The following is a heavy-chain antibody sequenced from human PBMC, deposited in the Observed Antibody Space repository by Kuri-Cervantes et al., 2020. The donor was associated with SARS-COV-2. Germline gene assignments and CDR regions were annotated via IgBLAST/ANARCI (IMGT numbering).Heavy chain of an antibody. CDR2: ISSNGGST. V-gene: IGHV3-64D*09. CDR1: GFTFSSYA. D-gene: IGHD3-9*01. CDR3: VKSDWYYDILSYGMDV. J-gene: IGHJ6*02. Sequence: GESLKISCSASGFTFSSYAMHWVRQAPGKGLEYVSAISSNGGSTYYADSVKGRFTISRDNSKNTLYLQTSSLRAEDTAVYYCVKSDWYYDILSYGMDVWGQGTTVTVSS.